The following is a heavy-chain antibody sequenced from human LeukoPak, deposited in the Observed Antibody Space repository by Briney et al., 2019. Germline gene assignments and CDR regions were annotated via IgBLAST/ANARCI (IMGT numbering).Heavy chain of an antibody. CDR1: GFTFSNYG. J-gene: IGHJ4*02. CDR3: AKDNVAAAGRYFDY. Sequence: GGSLRLSCAASGFTFSNYGMHWVRQAPGKGLEWVALISYDGSNKYFADSVKGRFTISRDNSKNTLYLQMHSLRAEDTAVYYCAKDNVAAAGRYFDYWGQGILVTVSS. V-gene: IGHV3-30*18. D-gene: IGHD6-13*01. CDR2: ISYDGSNK.